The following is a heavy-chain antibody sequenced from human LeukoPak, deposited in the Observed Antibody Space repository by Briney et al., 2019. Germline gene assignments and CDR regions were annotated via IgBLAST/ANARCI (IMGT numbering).Heavy chain of an antibody. Sequence: SETLSLTCTVSRGSISSYYWSWIRKPLGKGLEGIGYIYYSGSTNYNPSLKGRVTISVDTSKNQFSLKLSSVTAADTAVYYCARDRWGSDDAFDIWGQGTMVTVSS. D-gene: IGHD7-27*01. V-gene: IGHV4-59*01. CDR2: IYYSGST. CDR1: RGSISSYY. CDR3: ARDRWGSDDAFDI. J-gene: IGHJ3*02.